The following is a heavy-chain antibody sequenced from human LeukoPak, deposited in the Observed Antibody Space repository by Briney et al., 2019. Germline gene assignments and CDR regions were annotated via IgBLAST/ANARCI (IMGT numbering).Heavy chain of an antibody. CDR2: INHSGST. Sequence: SETLSLTCAVYGGSFSGYYWSWIRQPPGKGLEWIGEINHSGSTNYNPSLKSRVTISVDTSNNQYSLKLSSVTAADTAVYYCARYQKDIVVVPASAWFDPWGQGTLVTVSS. D-gene: IGHD2-2*01. CDR3: ARYQKDIVVVPASAWFDP. CDR1: GGSFSGYY. V-gene: IGHV4-34*01. J-gene: IGHJ5*02.